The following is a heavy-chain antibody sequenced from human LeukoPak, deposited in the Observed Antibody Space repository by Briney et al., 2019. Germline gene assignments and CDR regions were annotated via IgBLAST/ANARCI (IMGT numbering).Heavy chain of an antibody. CDR1: GGSISSNNW. D-gene: IGHD5-12*01. Sequence: SGTLSLTCAVSGGSISSNNWWGWVRQPPGKGLEWIGYIYYSGSTYYNPSLKSRVTISVDTSKNQFSLKLSSVTAADTAVYYCARGFRGLPPDYWGQGTLVTVSS. J-gene: IGHJ4*02. V-gene: IGHV4-4*02. CDR2: IYYSGST. CDR3: ARGFRGLPPDY.